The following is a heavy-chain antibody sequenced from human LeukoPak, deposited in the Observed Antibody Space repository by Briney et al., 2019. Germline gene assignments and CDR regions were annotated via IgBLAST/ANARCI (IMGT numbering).Heavy chain of an antibody. CDR1: GFTFSSYW. D-gene: IGHD2-21*01. V-gene: IGHV3-7*04. J-gene: IGHJ4*02. CDR2: INQDGSKK. Sequence: PGGSLRLSCAASGFTFSSYWMSWVRQAPGKGLEWVANINQDGSKKSYVDSVEGRFTISRDNAKKSLYLHVNSLRAEDTAVYYCARDIYGGHDYWGQGTLLTVSS. CDR3: ARDIYGGHDY.